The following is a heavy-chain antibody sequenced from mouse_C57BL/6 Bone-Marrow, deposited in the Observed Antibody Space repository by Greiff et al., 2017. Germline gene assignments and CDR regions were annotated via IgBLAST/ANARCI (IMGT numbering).Heavy chain of an antibody. V-gene: IGHV1-52*01. J-gene: IGHJ2*01. Sequence: VQLQQPGAELVRPGSSVKLSCKASGYTFTSYWMHWVKQRPIQGLEWIGNIDPSDSETHYNQKFKDKATLTVDKSSSTAYMQLSSLTSEDSAVYYCARYDYDGTSFDYWGQGTTLTVSS. CDR1: GYTFTSYW. CDR2: IDPSDSET. D-gene: IGHD2-4*01. CDR3: ARYDYDGTSFDY.